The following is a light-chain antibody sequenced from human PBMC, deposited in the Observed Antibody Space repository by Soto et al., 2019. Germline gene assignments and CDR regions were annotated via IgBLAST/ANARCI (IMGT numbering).Light chain of an antibody. CDR2: EVS. V-gene: IGLV2-8*01. J-gene: IGLJ1*01. CDR1: SIDVGGYNY. CDR3: SSYAGSNNFV. Sequence: QSVLTQPPSASGSPGQSVTISFTGTSIDVGGYNYVSWYQQHPGKAPKLMIYEVSKRPSGVPDRFSGSKSGNTASLTVSGLQAEDEADYYCSSYAGSNNFVFGTGTKVNVL.